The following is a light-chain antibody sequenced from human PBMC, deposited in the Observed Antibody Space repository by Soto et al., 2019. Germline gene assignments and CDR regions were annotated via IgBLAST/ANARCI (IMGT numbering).Light chain of an antibody. CDR3: QQYNSWPPLT. Sequence: EIVMTQSPATLSVSPGERATLSCRASQSVNSYLAWYQQKPGQAPRLLIYAAFTRAPGVPARFSGSGSGTEFTLTISSLQSDDSAVYFCQQYNSWPPLTFGGGTKVDI. J-gene: IGKJ4*01. V-gene: IGKV3-15*01. CDR2: AAF. CDR1: QSVNSY.